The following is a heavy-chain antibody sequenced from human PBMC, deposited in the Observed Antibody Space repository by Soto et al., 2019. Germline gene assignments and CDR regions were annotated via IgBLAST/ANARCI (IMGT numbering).Heavy chain of an antibody. V-gene: IGHV3-33*06. J-gene: IGHJ4*02. CDR2: IRYGGSNK. Sequence: QGKGLEWVAGIRYGGSNKYYADSVKGRFTISRDNSKNTLYLQMNSLRAEDTAVYYCAKPRISSSPLFDFDYWGQGTLVTVSS. CDR3: AKPRISSSPLFDFDY. D-gene: IGHD6-6*01.